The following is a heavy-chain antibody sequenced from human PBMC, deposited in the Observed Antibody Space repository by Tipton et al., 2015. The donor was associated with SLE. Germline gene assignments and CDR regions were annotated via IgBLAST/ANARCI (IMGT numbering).Heavy chain of an antibody. Sequence: SLRLSCAASGFTFSSYAMSWVRQAPGKGLEWVSAISGSGGSTYYADSVKGRLTISRDNSKNTLYLQMNSLRAEDTAVYYCAKDLSISYYDFWSGRDAFDIWGQGTMVTVSS. J-gene: IGHJ3*02. CDR1: GFTFSSYA. CDR2: ISGSGGST. D-gene: IGHD3-3*01. V-gene: IGHV3-23*01. CDR3: AKDLSISYYDFWSGRDAFDI.